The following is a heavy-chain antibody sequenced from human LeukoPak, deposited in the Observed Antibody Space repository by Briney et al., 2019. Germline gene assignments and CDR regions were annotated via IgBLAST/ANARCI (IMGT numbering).Heavy chain of an antibody. CDR3: ARVNGEVDAFDI. J-gene: IGHJ3*02. CDR1: GGSFSGYY. D-gene: IGHD3-10*01. CDR2: INHSGST. V-gene: IGHV4-34*01. Sequence: SETLSLTCAVYGGSFSGYYWSWIRQPPGKGLEWIGEINHSGSTNYNSPLKSRVTISVDTSKNQFSLKLSSVTAADTAVYYCARVNGEVDAFDIWGQGTMVTFSS.